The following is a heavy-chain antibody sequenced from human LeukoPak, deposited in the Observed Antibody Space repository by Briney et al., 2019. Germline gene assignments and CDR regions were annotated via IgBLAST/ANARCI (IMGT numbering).Heavy chain of an antibody. CDR2: IIPIFGTA. J-gene: IGHJ6*03. CDR1: GGTFSSYA. D-gene: IGHD2-15*01. V-gene: IGHV1-69*13. Sequence: SSVKVSCKASGGTFSSYAISWVRQAPGQGLEWMGGIIPIFGTANYAQKFQGRVTITADESTSTAYMELSSLRSEDTAVYYCARGGDYCSGGSCYLYYYYYMDVWGKGTTVTVSS. CDR3: ARGGDYCSGGSCYLYYYYYMDV.